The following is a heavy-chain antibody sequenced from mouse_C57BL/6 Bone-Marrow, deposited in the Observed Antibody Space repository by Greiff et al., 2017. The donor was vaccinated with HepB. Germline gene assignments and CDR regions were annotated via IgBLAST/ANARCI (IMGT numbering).Heavy chain of an antibody. V-gene: IGHV5-17*01. J-gene: IGHJ2*01. CDR3: ARPPTIVTTGFDY. Sequence: EVHLVESGGGLVKPGGSLKLSCAASGFTFSDYGMHWVRQAPEKGLEWVAYISSGSSTIYYPDTVKGRFTISRDNAKNTLFLQMTSLRSEDTAMYYCARPPTIVTTGFDYWGQGTTLTVSS. CDR1: GFTFSDYG. CDR2: ISSGSSTI. D-gene: IGHD2-5*01.